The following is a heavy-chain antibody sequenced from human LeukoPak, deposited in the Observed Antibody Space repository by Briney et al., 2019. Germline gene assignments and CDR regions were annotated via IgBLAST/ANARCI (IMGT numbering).Heavy chain of an antibody. V-gene: IGHV3-23*01. CDR3: AKRDSAGLYYFDY. J-gene: IGHJ4*02. CDR2: IGKSGGGT. CDR1: GFTFTNYA. Sequence: GGSVRLSCAASGFTFTNYAMSWVRQSPGKGLEWVSTIGKSGGGTYYADSVKGRFTISRDNSKSTLYLQMNSLRAEDTAVYYCAKRDSAGLYYFDYWGQGTLVTVSS. D-gene: IGHD5-18*01.